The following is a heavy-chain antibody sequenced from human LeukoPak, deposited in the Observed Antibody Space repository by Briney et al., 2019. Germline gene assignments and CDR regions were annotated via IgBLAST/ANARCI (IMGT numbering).Heavy chain of an antibody. J-gene: IGHJ4*02. CDR3: VKGLISGVAGLTPLFDN. CDR1: GFVFTGFA. V-gene: IGHV3-23*01. D-gene: IGHD2-15*01. CDR2: IGSGGDTT. Sequence: PGRSLRLSCAASGFVFTGFAMSWVRQAPGKGLEWVSTIGSGGDTTDYADSVKGRFAISRDNSKNTLYLQMNTLGAEDTALYYCVKGLISGVAGLTPLFDNWGQGTLVTVSS.